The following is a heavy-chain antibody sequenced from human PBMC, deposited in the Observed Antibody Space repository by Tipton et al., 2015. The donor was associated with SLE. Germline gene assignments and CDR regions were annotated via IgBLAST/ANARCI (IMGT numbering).Heavy chain of an antibody. Sequence: TLSLTCTVSGGSISTYYWSWIRQPPGKGLEWIGYIYYNGRTSYNPSLKSRVTISVDTSNNQFSLNLNSVTAADTAMYYCARDWRTAEAFNAFDIWGQGTMVTVSS. D-gene: IGHD2-21*02. J-gene: IGHJ3*02. CDR3: ARDWRTAEAFNAFDI. V-gene: IGHV4-59*01. CDR1: GGSISTYY. CDR2: IYYNGRT.